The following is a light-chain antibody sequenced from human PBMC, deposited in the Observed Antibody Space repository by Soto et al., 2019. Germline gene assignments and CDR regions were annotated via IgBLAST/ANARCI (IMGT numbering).Light chain of an antibody. CDR2: DAS. CDR3: QQRNNWAPSIT. Sequence: EIVLTQSPVTLSLSPGERATLSCRASQSIASHLAWYQQKPGQAPRLLIHDASSRATGIPARFSGSGSGTAFTLTISSLEPEEFAVYYCQQRNNWAPSITFGPGTRLEIK. J-gene: IGKJ5*01. CDR1: QSIASH. V-gene: IGKV3-11*01.